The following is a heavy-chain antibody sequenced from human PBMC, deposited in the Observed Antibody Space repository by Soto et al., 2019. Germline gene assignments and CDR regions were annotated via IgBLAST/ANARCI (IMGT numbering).Heavy chain of an antibody. CDR3: AKNGQPPYYYYGMDV. V-gene: IGHV1-18*01. CDR1: GYTFTRYG. Sequence: GQLVQSGAEVKKPGASVKVSCKASGYTFTRYGISWVRQAPGQGLEWMGWISGYNGDTKYAQKFQGRVTMTVDTSTNTAYMELRSLTSDDRAVYYCAKNGQPPYYYYGMDVWGQGTTVTVSS. CDR2: ISGYNGDT. D-gene: IGHD2-8*01. J-gene: IGHJ6*02.